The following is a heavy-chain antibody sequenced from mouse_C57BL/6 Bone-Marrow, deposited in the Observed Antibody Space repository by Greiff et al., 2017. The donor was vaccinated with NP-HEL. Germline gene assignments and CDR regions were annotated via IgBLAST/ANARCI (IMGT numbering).Heavy chain of an antibody. D-gene: IGHD2-4*01. CDR1: GFTFSDYG. Sequence: EVKLVESGGGLVKPGGSLKLSCAASGFTFSDYGMHWVRQAPEKGLEWVAYISSGSSTIYYADTVKGRFTISRDNAKNTLFLQMTSLRSEDTAMYYCARNYDGWFAYWGQGTLVTVSA. CDR2: ISSGSSTI. V-gene: IGHV5-17*01. CDR3: ARNYDGWFAY. J-gene: IGHJ3*01.